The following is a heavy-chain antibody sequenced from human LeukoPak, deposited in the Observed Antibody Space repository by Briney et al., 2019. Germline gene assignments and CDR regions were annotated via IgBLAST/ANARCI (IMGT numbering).Heavy chain of an antibody. J-gene: IGHJ5*02. CDR3: ARRNSMVRGALDP. D-gene: IGHD3-10*01. CDR2: IYPGDSDT. V-gene: IGHV5-51*01. Sequence: GRSLRLSCTASGFTFGDYAMSWVRQAPGKGLEWVGIIYPGDSDTRYSPSFQGQVTISADRSISTAFLQWNSLKPSDSAIYYCARRNSMVRGALDPWGQGTLVTVSS. CDR1: GFTFGDYA.